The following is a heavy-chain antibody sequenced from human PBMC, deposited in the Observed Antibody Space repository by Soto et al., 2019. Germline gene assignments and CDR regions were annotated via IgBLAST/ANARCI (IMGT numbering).Heavy chain of an antibody. J-gene: IGHJ6*04. Sequence: GGSLRLSCAASGFTFSSYSMNWVRQAPWKGLEWVSYISSSSSTIYYADSVKGRFTISRDNAKNSLYLQMNSLRDEDTAVYYCARDEGIAVAGTKQHYYYYCMDVWGKGTTVTVSS. V-gene: IGHV3-48*02. D-gene: IGHD6-19*01. CDR2: ISSSSSTI. CDR3: ARDEGIAVAGTKQHYYYYCMDV. CDR1: GFTFSSYS.